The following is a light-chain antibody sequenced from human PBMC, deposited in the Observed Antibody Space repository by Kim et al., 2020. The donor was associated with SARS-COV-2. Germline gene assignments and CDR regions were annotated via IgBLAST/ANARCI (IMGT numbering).Light chain of an antibody. CDR1: QNVNIW. CDR3: QQHNTHWT. V-gene: IGKV1-5*03. J-gene: IGKJ1*01. Sequence: SASVGDRVTITCRASQNVNIWLAWYQQKPGKAPKLLIYRASSLNSGVPSRFSGSGSGTEFTLTISSLQPDDFATYYCQQHNTHWTFGQGTKVEIK. CDR2: RAS.